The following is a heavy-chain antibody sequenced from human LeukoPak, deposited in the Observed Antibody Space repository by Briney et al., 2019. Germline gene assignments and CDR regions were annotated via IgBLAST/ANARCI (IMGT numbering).Heavy chain of an antibody. CDR2: LYPGDSDT. Sequence: GESLKISCKGSGYSFTTYWIGWVRQMPGKGLEWMGILYPGDSDTRYSPSFQGQVTFSADKSISTAYLQWSSLKASDTAMYYCARHPTYSSSWSALDYWGQGTLVTVSS. CDR1: GYSFTTYW. CDR3: ARHPTYSSSWSALDY. D-gene: IGHD6-13*01. J-gene: IGHJ4*02. V-gene: IGHV5-51*01.